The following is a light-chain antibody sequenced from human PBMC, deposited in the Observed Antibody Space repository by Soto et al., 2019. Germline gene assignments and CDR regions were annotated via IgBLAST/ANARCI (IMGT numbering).Light chain of an antibody. V-gene: IGKV1-5*01. CDR1: QSISSW. Sequence: DIRRTKSPSTLSASVGDRVTITGRASQSISSWLAWYQQKPGKAPKLLIYDASRLESGVPSRFSGSGTGTEFTLTISSLQPDDFATYYCQQYKSYSTFGQGTKVEIK. CDR2: DAS. J-gene: IGKJ1*01. CDR3: QQYKSYST.